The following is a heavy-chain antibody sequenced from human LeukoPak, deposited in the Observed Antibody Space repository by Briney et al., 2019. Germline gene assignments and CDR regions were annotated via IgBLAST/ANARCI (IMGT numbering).Heavy chain of an antibody. CDR2: ISSRSGTI. CDR3: ARDYDTTGRAFDI. Sequence: GGSLRLSCAASGFTFSTYSMNRVRQAPGKGLEWVSYISSRSGTIHYADSVKGRFTISRDNAKNSMYLQMNSLRDEDTAVYYCARDYDTTGRAFDIWGQGTMVTVSS. CDR1: GFTFSTYS. D-gene: IGHD3-22*01. J-gene: IGHJ3*02. V-gene: IGHV3-48*02.